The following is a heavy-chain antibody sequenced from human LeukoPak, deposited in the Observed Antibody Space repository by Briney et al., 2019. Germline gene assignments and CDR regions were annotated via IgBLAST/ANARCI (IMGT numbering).Heavy chain of an antibody. D-gene: IGHD3-22*01. Sequence: PSETLSLTCAVSGYSISSGYYWSWIRQPPGKGLEWIGEINHSGSTNFNPSLKSRVTISVDTSKNQFSLKLSSVTAADTAVYYCARGLNYYDSSGYSSYYYYMDVWGKGTTVTVSS. CDR2: INHSGST. CDR1: GYSISSGYY. CDR3: ARGLNYYDSSGYSSYYYYMDV. J-gene: IGHJ6*03. V-gene: IGHV4-34*01.